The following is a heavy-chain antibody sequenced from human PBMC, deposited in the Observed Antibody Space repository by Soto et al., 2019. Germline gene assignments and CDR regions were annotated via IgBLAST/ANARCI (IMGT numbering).Heavy chain of an antibody. CDR1: GFTFSDYG. Sequence: QVQLVESGGGVVQPGMSLKLSCAASGFTFSDYGMHWVRQAPGKGLEWVAVIWYDGSKTLYADSVKGRFTISRDIPKNTLLLQMVGRRAEDTAMYYCAKSRDGYHNGLGWGQGTLVTVSS. CDR3: AKSRDGYHNGLG. V-gene: IGHV3-33*06. J-gene: IGHJ4*02. D-gene: IGHD5-12*01. CDR2: IWYDGSKT.